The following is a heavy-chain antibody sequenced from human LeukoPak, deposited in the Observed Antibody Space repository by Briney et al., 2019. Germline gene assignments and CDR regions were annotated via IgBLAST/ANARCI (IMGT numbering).Heavy chain of an antibody. CDR3: ARGRAVYSYGYNRWAYFDY. D-gene: IGHD5-18*01. CDR1: GGSFSGYY. Sequence: PSETLSLTCAVYGGSFSGYYWSWIRQPPGKGLEWIGEINHSGSTNYNPSLKSRVTISVDTSKNQFSLKLSSVTAADTAVYYCARGRAVYSYGYNRWAYFDYGGQGTLVTVSS. CDR2: INHSGST. J-gene: IGHJ4*02. V-gene: IGHV4-34*01.